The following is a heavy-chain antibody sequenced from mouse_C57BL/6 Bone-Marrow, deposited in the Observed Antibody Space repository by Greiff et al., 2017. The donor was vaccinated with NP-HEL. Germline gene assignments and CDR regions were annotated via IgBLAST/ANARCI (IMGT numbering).Heavy chain of an antibody. D-gene: IGHD1-1*01. CDR2: IWSGGST. Sequence: QVQLQQSGPGLVQPSQSLSITCTVSGFSLTSYGVHWVRQSPGKGLEWLGVIWSGGSTDYNAAFISRLSISKDNSKGQVFFKMNSLQADDTAIYYCATLANHFDYWGQGTTLTVSS. J-gene: IGHJ2*01. CDR3: ATLANHFDY. CDR1: GFSLTSYG. V-gene: IGHV2-2*01.